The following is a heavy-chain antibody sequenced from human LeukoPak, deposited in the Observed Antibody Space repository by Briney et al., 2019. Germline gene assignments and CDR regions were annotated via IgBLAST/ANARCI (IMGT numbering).Heavy chain of an antibody. J-gene: IGHJ4*02. D-gene: IGHD1-1*01. V-gene: IGHV3-21*01. Sequence: GGSLRLSCAASGFTFSSYSMNWVRQAPGKGLEWVSSISSSSSYIYYADSVKGRFTISRDNAKNSLYLQMNSLRAEDTAVYYCARVSNARIQGGIDYWGQGTLVTVSS. CDR1: GFTFSSYS. CDR2: ISSSSSYI. CDR3: ARVSNARIQGGIDY.